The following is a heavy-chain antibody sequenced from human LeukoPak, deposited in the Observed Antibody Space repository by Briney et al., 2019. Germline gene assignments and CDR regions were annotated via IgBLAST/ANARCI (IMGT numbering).Heavy chain of an antibody. Sequence: GGSLRLSCAASGFTFSSYAMSWVRQAPGKGLEWVSAISGSGGRIYYGASVKGRFTISRDNSKNTLNLQMNSLRPEDAAVYYCARDGFWSASRGEFYYNYMDVWGKGTTVTVSS. CDR3: ARDGFWSASRGEFYYNYMDV. CDR2: ISGSGGRI. J-gene: IGHJ6*03. D-gene: IGHD3-3*01. CDR1: GFTFSSYA. V-gene: IGHV3-23*01.